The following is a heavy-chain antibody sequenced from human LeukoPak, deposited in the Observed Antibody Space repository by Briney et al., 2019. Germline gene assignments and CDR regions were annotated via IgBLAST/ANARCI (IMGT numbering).Heavy chain of an antibody. V-gene: IGHV1-69*05. Sequence: SVKVSCKASGGTFSSYAISWVRQAPGQGLEWMGGIIPIFGTANYAQKFQGRVTITTDESTSTAYMELSSLSSEDTAVYYCARGQDEGYDFWSDKGSYSYYMDVWGKGTTVTVSS. D-gene: IGHD3-3*01. J-gene: IGHJ6*03. CDR3: ARGQDEGYDFWSDKGSYSYYMDV. CDR1: GGTFSSYA. CDR2: IIPIFGTA.